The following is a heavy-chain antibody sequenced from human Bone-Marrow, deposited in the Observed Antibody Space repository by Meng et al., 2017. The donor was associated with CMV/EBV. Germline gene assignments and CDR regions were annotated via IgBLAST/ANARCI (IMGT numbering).Heavy chain of an antibody. Sequence: LSLTCAASGFTFSSYAMHWVRQAPGKGLEWVAVISYDGSNKYYADSVKGRFTISRDNSKNTLYLQMNSLRAEDTAVYYCARGGGYCSSTSCYSHHYYGMDVWGQGTTVTVSS. CDR1: GFTFSSYA. CDR3: ARGGGYCSSTSCYSHHYYGMDV. V-gene: IGHV3-30-3*01. CDR2: ISYDGSNK. J-gene: IGHJ6*02. D-gene: IGHD2-2*01.